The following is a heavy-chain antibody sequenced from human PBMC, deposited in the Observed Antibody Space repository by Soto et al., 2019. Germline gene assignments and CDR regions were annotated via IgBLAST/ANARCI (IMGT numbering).Heavy chain of an antibody. V-gene: IGHV3-73*01. J-gene: IGHJ6*03. D-gene: IGHD3-3*01. CDR1: GFTFSGSA. CDR3: TRHAIDSYYDFWSGYYTGGGEYYYYMDV. Sequence: EVQLVESGGGLVQPGGSLKLSCAASGFTFSGSAMHWVRQASGKGLEWVGRIRSKANSYATAYAASVKGRFTISRDDSKNTAYLQMNSLKTEDTAVYYCTRHAIDSYYDFWSGYYTGGGEYYYYMDVWGKGTTVTVSS. CDR2: IRSKANSYAT.